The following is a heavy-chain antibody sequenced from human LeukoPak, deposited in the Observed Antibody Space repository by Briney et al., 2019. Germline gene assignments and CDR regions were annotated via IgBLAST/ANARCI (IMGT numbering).Heavy chain of an antibody. CDR3: ARAVDVLMVYAIFDY. CDR1: GYSISSGYY. Sequence: PSETLSLTCTVSGYSISSGYYWGWIRQPPGKGLEWIGSIYHSGSTYYNPSLKSRVTISVDTSKNQFSLKLSSVTAADTAVYYCARAVDVLMVYAIFDYWGQGTLVTVSS. D-gene: IGHD2-8*01. J-gene: IGHJ4*02. V-gene: IGHV4-38-2*02. CDR2: IYHSGST.